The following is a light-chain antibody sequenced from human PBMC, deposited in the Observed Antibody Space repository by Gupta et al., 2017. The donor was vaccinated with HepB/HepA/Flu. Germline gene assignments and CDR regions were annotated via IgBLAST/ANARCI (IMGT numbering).Light chain of an antibody. CDR3: QQENNWPNT. V-gene: IGKV3-15*01. J-gene: IGKJ5*01. CDR2: GAS. Sequence: EIVMTQSPATLSVSPGERATLSCRASQSVSSNLAWYQQKPGQAPRLLIYGASTRATGIPARFSGSGSGTEFTLTISSLQSEDFAVYYCQQENNWPNTFGQGTLMEIK. CDR1: QSVSSN.